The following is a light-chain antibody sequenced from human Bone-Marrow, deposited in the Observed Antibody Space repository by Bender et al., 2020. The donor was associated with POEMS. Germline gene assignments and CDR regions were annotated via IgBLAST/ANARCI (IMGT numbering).Light chain of an antibody. Sequence: QSALTQPASVSGSPGQSVTMSCTGTSSDVGAYNFVSWYQQHPGKAPKVMIFDVSRRPSGVPDRFSGSKSGNTAFLTISGLQAEDEGDYYCCLYAGSSTLVFGGGTKLTVL. J-gene: IGLJ2*01. CDR2: DVS. V-gene: IGLV2-11*02. CDR1: SSDVGAYNF. CDR3: CLYAGSSTLV.